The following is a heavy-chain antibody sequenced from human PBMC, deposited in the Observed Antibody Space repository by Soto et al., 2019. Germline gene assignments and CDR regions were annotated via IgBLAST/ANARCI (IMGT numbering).Heavy chain of an antibody. CDR3: ARGIRVAVAGYYYGMDV. CDR2: IWYDGSNK. V-gene: IGHV3-33*01. CDR1: GSTFSSYG. Sequence: PGGSLRLSCAASGSTFSSYGMHWVRQAPGKGLEWVAVIWYDGSNKYYADSVKGRFTISRDNSKNTLYLQMNSLRAEDTAVYYCARGIRVAVAGYYYGMDVWGQGTTVTVSS. D-gene: IGHD6-19*01. J-gene: IGHJ6*02.